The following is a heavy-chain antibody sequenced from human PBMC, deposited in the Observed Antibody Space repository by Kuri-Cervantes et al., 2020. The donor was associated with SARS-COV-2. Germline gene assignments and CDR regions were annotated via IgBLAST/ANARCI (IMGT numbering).Heavy chain of an antibody. D-gene: IGHD3-10*01. V-gene: IGHV4-59*05. J-gene: IGHJ6*02. CDR3: ATGLAHLRFMDV. Sequence: SETLSLTCTVSGDSISSYYWTWIRQPPGKGLEWIGSIYYSGSTYYNPSLKSRVTISVDTSKNQFSLKLSSVTAADTAVYYCATGLAHLRFMDVWGQGTTVTVSS. CDR2: IYYSGST. CDR1: GDSISSYY.